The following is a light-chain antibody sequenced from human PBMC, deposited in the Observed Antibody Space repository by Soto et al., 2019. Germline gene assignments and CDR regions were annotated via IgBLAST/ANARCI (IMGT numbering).Light chain of an antibody. V-gene: IGLV1-47*01. J-gene: IGLJ2*01. Sequence: QSVLTQPPSASGTPGQRVTISCSGSSSNIGSNYVYWYQHLPGTAPKLLIQRNNQRPSGVPDRFSGSKSGTSTSLAISGLRSEDEADYYCAPWDGSLSGVVFGGGTKLTVL. CDR1: SSNIGSNY. CDR3: APWDGSLSGVV. CDR2: RNN.